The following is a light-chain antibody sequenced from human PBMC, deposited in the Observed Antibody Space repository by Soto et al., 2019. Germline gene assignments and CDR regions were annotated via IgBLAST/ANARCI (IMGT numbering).Light chain of an antibody. CDR2: EVT. V-gene: IGLV2-14*01. Sequence: QSVLTQPASVSGSPGQSITISCTGTSSDVGGHNYVSWYQQHPGTAPKLMIYEVTNRPSGVSNRFSGSKSGNTASLTISGLQAEDQANYYCCSYAGRSPVVFGGGTKVTVL. J-gene: IGLJ3*02. CDR1: SSDVGGHNY. CDR3: CSYAGRSPVV.